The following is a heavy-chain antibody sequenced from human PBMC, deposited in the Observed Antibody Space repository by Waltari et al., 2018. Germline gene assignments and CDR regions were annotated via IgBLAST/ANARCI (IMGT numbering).Heavy chain of an antibody. CDR1: GFRFSHYW. J-gene: IGHJ6*02. D-gene: IGHD3-10*01. V-gene: IGHV3-74*01. Sequence: EEQLLESGGGLVQPGDSLRLSCAGPGFRFSHYWLNWVRQAPGKGLVWVARISNDETSISYADSVKGRFTISRDNAKNTVYLQMKRLRVEDTAVYYCARLAPRTYRSPVPGRHYYYGMDVWGQGTTVTVSS. CDR3: ARLAPRTYRSPVPGRHYYYGMDV. CDR2: ISNDETSI.